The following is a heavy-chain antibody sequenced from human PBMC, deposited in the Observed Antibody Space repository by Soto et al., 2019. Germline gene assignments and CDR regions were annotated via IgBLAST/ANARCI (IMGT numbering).Heavy chain of an antibody. CDR1: GFTFSTYV. V-gene: IGHV3-23*01. CDR2: ITGSGAST. J-gene: IGHJ4*02. D-gene: IGHD1-1*01. Sequence: PGGSLRLSCAASGFTFSTYVMSWVRQAPGKGLEWVSSITGSGASTYYADSVKGRFTISGDNSKNTLYLQMNSLRAEDTAVYYCARIWDGKGSLDMKLHYWGQGTQVTVSS. CDR3: ARIWDGKGSLDMKLHY.